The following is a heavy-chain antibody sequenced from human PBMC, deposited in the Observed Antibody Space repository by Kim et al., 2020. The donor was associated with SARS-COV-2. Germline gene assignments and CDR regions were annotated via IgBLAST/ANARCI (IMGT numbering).Heavy chain of an antibody. CDR3: ARRRAGGWYQAGVVDV. Sequence: SLKSRVTISVDTSKNQFSLKLSSVTAADTTVYYCARRRAGGWYQAGVVDVWGQGTTVTVSS. J-gene: IGHJ6*02. D-gene: IGHD6-19*01. V-gene: IGHV4-34*01.